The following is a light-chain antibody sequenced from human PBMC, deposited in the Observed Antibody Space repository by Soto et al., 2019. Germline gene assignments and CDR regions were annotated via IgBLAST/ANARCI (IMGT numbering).Light chain of an antibody. J-gene: IGKJ4*01. CDR2: GAS. Sequence: DSVLTQSPGTLSSSPGERATLSCRASQSVISCLAWYQQKPGQAPRLLIYGASSRASGIPERFSGSGSGTDFDLTISRLEPDDFAVYYCQQYVSSPLTFGGGTTVEIK. CDR3: QQYVSSPLT. V-gene: IGKV3-20*01. CDR1: QSVISC.